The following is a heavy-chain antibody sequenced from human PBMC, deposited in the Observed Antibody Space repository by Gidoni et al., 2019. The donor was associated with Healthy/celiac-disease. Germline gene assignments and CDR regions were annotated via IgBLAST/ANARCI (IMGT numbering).Heavy chain of an antibody. D-gene: IGHD6-19*01. CDR3: ARDIAVAGTGLAQYY. J-gene: IGHJ4*02. CDR1: GFTFSSCG. CDR2: IWYDGSNK. V-gene: IGHV3-33*01. Sequence: QVQLVESGGGVVQPGRSLRLSCAASGFTFSSCGMHWVRQAPGKGLEWVAVIWYDGSNKYYADSVKGRFTISRDNSKNTLYLQMNSLRAEDTAVYYCARDIAVAGTGLAQYYWGQGTLVTVSS.